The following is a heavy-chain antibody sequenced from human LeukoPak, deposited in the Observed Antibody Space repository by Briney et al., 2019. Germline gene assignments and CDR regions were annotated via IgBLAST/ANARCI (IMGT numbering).Heavy chain of an antibody. D-gene: IGHD1-26*01. Sequence: SETLSLTCAVYGGSFSGYYWSWIRQPPGKGLEWIGEINHSGSTNYNPSLKSRVTISVDTSKNQFSLKLSSVTAADTAVYYCARGRVRWELPGGWYFDYWGQGTLVTVSS. CDR1: GGSFSGYY. V-gene: IGHV4-34*01. CDR3: ARGRVRWELPGGWYFDY. J-gene: IGHJ4*02. CDR2: INHSGST.